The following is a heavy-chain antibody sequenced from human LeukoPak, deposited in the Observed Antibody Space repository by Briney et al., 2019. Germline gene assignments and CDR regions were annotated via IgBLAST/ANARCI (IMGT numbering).Heavy chain of an antibody. CDR1: GYTLTELS. Sequence: ASVKVSCKVSGYTLTELSMHWVRQAPGNGLEWMGGFDPEDGETIYAQKFQGRVTMTEDTSTDTAYIELSSLRSEDTAVYYCATDSFSGWYSFDYWGQGTLVTVSS. J-gene: IGHJ4*02. CDR2: FDPEDGET. CDR3: ATDSFSGWYSFDY. D-gene: IGHD6-19*01. V-gene: IGHV1-24*01.